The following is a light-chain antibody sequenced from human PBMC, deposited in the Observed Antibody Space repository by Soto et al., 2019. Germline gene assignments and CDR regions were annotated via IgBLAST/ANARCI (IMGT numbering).Light chain of an antibody. V-gene: IGKV1-39*01. CDR3: QQSYSTLGT. Sequence: DIQMTQSPSSLSASVGDRVTITCRASQSISSYLNWYQQKPGKAPKLQIYAASSLQSGVPSRLSGSGSGTDFTLTISSKQPEDFATYYCQQSYSTLGTFGQGTKVEIK. J-gene: IGKJ1*01. CDR2: AAS. CDR1: QSISSY.